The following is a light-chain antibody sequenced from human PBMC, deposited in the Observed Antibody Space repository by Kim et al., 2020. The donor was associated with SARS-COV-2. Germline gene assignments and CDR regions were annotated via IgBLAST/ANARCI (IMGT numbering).Light chain of an antibody. V-gene: IGLV2-14*03. CDR3: TSYTSRSSWV. J-gene: IGLJ3*02. Sequence: QSALTQPASVSGSPGQSITISCTGTSSDVGGYDCVSWYQQHPGKAPKGMIYDVSDRPSGVSNRFSGSKSGNTASLTISGLQAEDEAHYYCTSYTSRSSWVFGGGTQLTVL. CDR1: SSDVGGYDC. CDR2: DVS.